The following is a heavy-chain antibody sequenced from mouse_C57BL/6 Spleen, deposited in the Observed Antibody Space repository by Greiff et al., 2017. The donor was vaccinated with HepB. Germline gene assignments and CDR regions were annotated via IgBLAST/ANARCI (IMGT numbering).Heavy chain of an antibody. J-gene: IGHJ2*01. D-gene: IGHD2-3*01. CDR2: IYPGSGNT. Sequence: QVQLQQSGAELVRPGASVKLSCKASGYTFTDYYINWVKQRPGQGLEWIARIYPGSGNTYYNEKFKGKATLTAEKSSSTAYMQLSSLTSEDSAVYFCAREDYDGYFDYWGQGTTLTVSS. CDR3: AREDYDGYFDY. V-gene: IGHV1-76*01. CDR1: GYTFTDYY.